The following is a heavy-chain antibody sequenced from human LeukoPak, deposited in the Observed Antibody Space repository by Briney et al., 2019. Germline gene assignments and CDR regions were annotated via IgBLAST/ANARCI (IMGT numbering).Heavy chain of an antibody. V-gene: IGHV4-39*07. CDR2: IYYSGST. CDR3: AREGFGGYCTNGVCYPRNWFDP. Sequence: SETLSLTCTVSGGSISSYYWSWIRQPPGKGLEWIGSIYYSGSTYYNPSLKSRVTISVDTSKNQFSLKLSSVTAADTAVYYCAREGFGGYCTNGVCYPRNWFDPWGQGTLVTVSS. J-gene: IGHJ5*02. CDR1: GGSISSYY. D-gene: IGHD2-8*01.